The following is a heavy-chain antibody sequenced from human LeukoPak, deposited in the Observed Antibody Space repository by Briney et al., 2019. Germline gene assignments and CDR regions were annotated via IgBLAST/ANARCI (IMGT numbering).Heavy chain of an antibody. CDR3: ARDTPPDY. Sequence: SETLSLTCTVSGGSISSSSYYWGWVRQPPGKGLEWIGSIYYSGSTYYNPSLKSRVTISVDTSKNQFSLKLSSVTAADTAVYYCARDTPPDYWGQGTLVTVSS. V-gene: IGHV4-39*07. CDR1: GGSISSSSYY. J-gene: IGHJ4*02. CDR2: IYYSGST.